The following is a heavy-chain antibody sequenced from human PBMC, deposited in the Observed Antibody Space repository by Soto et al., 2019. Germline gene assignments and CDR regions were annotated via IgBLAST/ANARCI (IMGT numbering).Heavy chain of an antibody. J-gene: IGHJ4*02. CDR2: INHSRRT. Sequence: SETLSLTCAVYGGSFSGYYWSWIRQPPGKGLEWIGEINHSRRTNYNPSLKSRVTISVDTSKNQFSLKLSSVTAADTAVYYCARRYGASFDYWGQGTLVTVSS. V-gene: IGHV4-34*01. D-gene: IGHD4-17*01. CDR1: GGSFSGYY. CDR3: ARRYGASFDY.